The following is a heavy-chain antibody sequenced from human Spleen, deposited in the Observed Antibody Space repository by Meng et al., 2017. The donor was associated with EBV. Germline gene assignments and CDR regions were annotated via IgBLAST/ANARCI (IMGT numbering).Heavy chain of an antibody. CDR2: AYYTGRT. D-gene: IGHD5-12*01. CDR1: GGSIYAYY. J-gene: IGHJ4*02. Sequence: QVTLDQSVPGLVKPSESLSLPCSVFGGSIYAYYWNWIRQPPGKALEWIGYAYYTGRTNYNPSLKSRVTISLDTAKNEFSLDLSSVTAADTAVYYCARNGYDLYFDSWGQGSLVTVSS. V-gene: IGHV4-59*01. CDR3: ARNGYDLYFDS.